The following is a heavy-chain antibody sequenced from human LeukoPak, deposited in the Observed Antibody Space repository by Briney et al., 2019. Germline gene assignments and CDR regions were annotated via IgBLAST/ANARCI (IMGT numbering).Heavy chain of an antibody. J-gene: IGHJ4*02. D-gene: IGHD2/OR15-2a*01. CDR3: ARRKAPYLGGRKGSPLDY. CDR1: GGSISSSSYY. V-gene: IGHV4-39*01. Sequence: PSETLSLTCTVSGGSISSSSYYWGWIRQPPGKGLEWIGSIYYSGSTYYNPSLKSRVTISVDTSKNQFSLKLSSVTAADTAVYYCARRKAPYLGGRKGSPLDYWGQGTLVTVSS. CDR2: IYYSGST.